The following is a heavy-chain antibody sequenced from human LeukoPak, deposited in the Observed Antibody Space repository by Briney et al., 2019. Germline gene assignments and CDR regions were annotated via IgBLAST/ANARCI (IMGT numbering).Heavy chain of an antibody. D-gene: IGHD6-19*01. J-gene: IGHJ6*02. CDR3: ARDRAVAGDYYYGMDV. CDR2: IYSGGST. Sequence: GGSLRLSCAASGFTVSSNYMSWVRQAPGKGLVWVSVIYSGGSTYYADSVKGRFTISRDNSKNTLYLQMNSLRAEDTAVYYCARDRAVAGDYYYGMDVWGQGTTVTVSS. V-gene: IGHV3-66*01. CDR1: GFTVSSNY.